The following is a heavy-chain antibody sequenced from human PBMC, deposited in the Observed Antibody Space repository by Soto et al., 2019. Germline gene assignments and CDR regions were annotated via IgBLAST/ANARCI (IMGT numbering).Heavy chain of an antibody. CDR1: GFTFSSYS. J-gene: IGHJ6*02. Sequence: EVQLVESGGGLVKPGGSLRLSCAASGFTFSSYSMNWVRQAPGKGLEWVSSISSSSSYIYYADSVKGRFTISRDNAKNSLYLQMNSLRAEDTAVYYCARDHAYYDFWSGYQVYYYGMDVWGQGTTVTVSS. CDR3: ARDHAYYDFWSGYQVYYYGMDV. V-gene: IGHV3-21*01. CDR2: ISSSSSYI. D-gene: IGHD3-3*01.